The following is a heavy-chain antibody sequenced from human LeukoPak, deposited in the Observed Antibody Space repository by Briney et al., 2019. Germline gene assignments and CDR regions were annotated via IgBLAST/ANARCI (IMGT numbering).Heavy chain of an antibody. D-gene: IGHD1-26*01. CDR1: GGSISSTSYS. Sequence: SETLSLTCSVSGGSISSTSYSWDWIRQPSGKGLEWIGSLYWSGRTDYNPSLKSRVTISIDRSKNQFSLKLNSVTAADTAVYYCARSWYNGNYHGAFNMWDEGTMVTVTS. J-gene: IGHJ3*02. CDR2: LYWSGRT. CDR3: ARSWYNGNYHGAFNM. V-gene: IGHV4-39*07.